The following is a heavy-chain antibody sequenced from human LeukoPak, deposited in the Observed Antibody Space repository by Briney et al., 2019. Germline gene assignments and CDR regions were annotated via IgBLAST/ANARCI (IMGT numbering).Heavy chain of an antibody. CDR3: ARRLLLWFGELYGTLDY. CDR1: GGSFSGYY. J-gene: IGHJ4*02. V-gene: IGHV4-34*01. CDR2: INHSGST. D-gene: IGHD3-10*01. Sequence: PSETLSLTCAVYGGSFSGYYWSWIRQPPGKGLEWIGEINHSGSTNYNPSLKSRVTISVDTSKNQFSLKLSSVTAADTAVYYCARRLLLWFGELYGTLDYWGQGTLVTVSS.